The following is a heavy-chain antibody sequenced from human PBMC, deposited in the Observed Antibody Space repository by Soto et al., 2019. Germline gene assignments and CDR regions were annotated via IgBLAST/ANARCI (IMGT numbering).Heavy chain of an antibody. CDR2: VNPNSGGA. CDR1: GYTFTDYY. Sequence: GASVKVSCKASGYTFTDYYIHWVRQAPGQGLEWMGWVNPNSGGANYAQKFQGRVAMTRDTSIGTAYLELRTLRFDDTAVYFCARDTDSYYSDTSGYWNYWGQGTRVTVSS. CDR3: ARDTDSYYSDTSGYWNY. J-gene: IGHJ4*02. V-gene: IGHV1-2*02. D-gene: IGHD3-22*01.